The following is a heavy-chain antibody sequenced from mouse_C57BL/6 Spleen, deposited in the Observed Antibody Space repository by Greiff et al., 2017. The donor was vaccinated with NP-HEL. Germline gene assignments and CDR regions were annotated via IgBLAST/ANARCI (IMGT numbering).Heavy chain of an antibody. CDR2: IYPRDGST. D-gene: IGHD1-1*01. J-gene: IGHJ3*01. CDR3: PYYYGSSYAY. V-gene: IGHV1-78*01. Sequence: VKLMESDAELVKPGASVKISCKVSGYTFTDHTIHWMQQRPEQGLEWIGYIYPRDGSTKYNEKFKGKATLTADKSSSTAYMQLNSLTSEDSAVYFCPYYYGSSYAYWGQGTLVTVSA. CDR1: GYTFTDHT.